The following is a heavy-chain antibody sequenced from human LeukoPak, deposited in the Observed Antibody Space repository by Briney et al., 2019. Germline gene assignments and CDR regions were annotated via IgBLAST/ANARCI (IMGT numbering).Heavy chain of an antibody. CDR1: GGTFSSYA. Sequence: GASVKVSCKASGGTFSSYAISWVRQAPGQGLEWMGRIIPIFGTANYAQKFQGRGTITTDESTSTAYMELSSLRSEDTAVYYCARDPSSGWYLEYYFDYWGQGTLVTVSS. D-gene: IGHD6-19*01. V-gene: IGHV1-69*05. CDR3: ARDPSSGWYLEYYFDY. J-gene: IGHJ4*02. CDR2: IIPIFGTA.